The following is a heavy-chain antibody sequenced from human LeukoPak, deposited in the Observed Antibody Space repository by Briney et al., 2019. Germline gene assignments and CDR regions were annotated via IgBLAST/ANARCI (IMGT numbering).Heavy chain of an antibody. J-gene: IGHJ4*02. V-gene: IGHV4-4*07. CDR2: IYTSGST. CDR1: GGSISSYY. Sequence: SETLSLTCAVSGGSISSYYWSWIRQPAGKGLEWIGRIYTSGSTNYNPSLKSRVTMSVDTSKNQFTLKLSSVTAADTAVYYCASLGSAAGDYWGQGTLVTVSS. D-gene: IGHD6-13*01. CDR3: ASLGSAAGDY.